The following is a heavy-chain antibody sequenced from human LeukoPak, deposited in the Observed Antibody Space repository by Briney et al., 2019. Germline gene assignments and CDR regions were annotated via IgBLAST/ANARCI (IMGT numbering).Heavy chain of an antibody. CDR2: INPNSGGT. Sequence: GASVKVSCKASGYTFTGYYMQWVRQAPGQGLEWMGRINPNSGGTNYAQKFQGRVTMTRDTSISTAYMELSRLRSDDTAVYYCAKIVGATNEVFDYWGQGTLVTVSS. CDR1: GYTFTGYY. V-gene: IGHV1-2*06. D-gene: IGHD1-26*01. J-gene: IGHJ4*02. CDR3: AKIVGATNEVFDY.